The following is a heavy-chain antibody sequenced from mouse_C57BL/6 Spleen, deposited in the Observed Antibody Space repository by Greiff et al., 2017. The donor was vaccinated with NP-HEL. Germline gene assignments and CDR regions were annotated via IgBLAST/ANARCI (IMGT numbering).Heavy chain of an antibody. Sequence: QVQLKESGAELVRPGSSVKLSCKASGYTFTSYWMHWVKQRPIQGLEWIGNIDPSDSETHYNQKFKDKATLTVDKSSSTAYMQLSSLTSEDSAVYYCARQGQLRLHGAMDYWGQGTSVTVSS. CDR3: ARQGQLRLHGAMDY. D-gene: IGHD3-2*02. J-gene: IGHJ4*01. CDR2: IDPSDSET. CDR1: GYTFTSYW. V-gene: IGHV1-52*01.